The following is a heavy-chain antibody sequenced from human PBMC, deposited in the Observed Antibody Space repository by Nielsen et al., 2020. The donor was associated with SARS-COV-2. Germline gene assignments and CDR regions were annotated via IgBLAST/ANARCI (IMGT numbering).Heavy chain of an antibody. J-gene: IGHJ6*02. CDR1: GYTFTSYG. D-gene: IGHD5-18*01. V-gene: IGHV1-18*01. CDR2: ISAYNGNT. Sequence: ASVKVSCKASGYTFTSYGISWVRQAPGQGLEWMGWISAYNGNTNYAQKLQGRVTMTTDTSTSTAYMELRSLRSDDTAVYYCARRIQLWPEYYYYGMGVWGQGTTVTVSS. CDR3: ARRIQLWPEYYYYGMGV.